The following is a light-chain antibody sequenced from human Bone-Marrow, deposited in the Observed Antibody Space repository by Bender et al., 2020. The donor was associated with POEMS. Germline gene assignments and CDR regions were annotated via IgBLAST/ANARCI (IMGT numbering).Light chain of an antibody. J-gene: IGLJ3*02. CDR3: SSYTTNGTLV. CDR1: SSDIGGYHY. CDR2: DVS. Sequence: QSALTQPASVSGSPGQSITISCSGTSSDIGGYHYVSWYQQHPGKAPKLMISDVSNRPSGVSDRFSGSKSGNTASLTISGLLTEDEANYYCSSYTTNGTLVFGGGTKLTVL. V-gene: IGLV2-14*03.